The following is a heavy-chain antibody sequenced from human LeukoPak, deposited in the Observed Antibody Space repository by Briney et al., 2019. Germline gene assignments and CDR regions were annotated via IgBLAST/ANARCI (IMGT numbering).Heavy chain of an antibody. D-gene: IGHD6-19*01. CDR1: GFTFSSYA. V-gene: IGHV3-23*01. J-gene: IGHJ5*02. Sequence: GASLRLSCAASGFTFSSYAMSWVRQAPGKGLEWVSAISGSGGSTYYADSAKGRFTISRDNSKNTLYLQMNSLRAEDTAVYYCAKDHSSGWPENWFDPWGQGTLVTVSS. CDR2: ISGSGGST. CDR3: AKDHSSGWPENWFDP.